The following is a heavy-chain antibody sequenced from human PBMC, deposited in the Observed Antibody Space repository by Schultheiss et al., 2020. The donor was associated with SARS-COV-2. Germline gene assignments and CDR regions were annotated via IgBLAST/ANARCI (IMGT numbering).Heavy chain of an antibody. V-gene: IGHV3-30*03. D-gene: IGHD3-10*01. CDR1: GFTFSDYY. Sequence: GGSLRLSCAASGFTFSDYYMSWIRQAPGKGLEWVAVISYDGSNKYYADSVKGRFTISRDDSKNTAYLQMNSLKTEDTAVYYCTRPGGSGSYSDYYYYGMDVWGQGTTVTVSS. CDR3: TRPGGSGSYSDYYYYGMDV. CDR2: ISYDGSNK. J-gene: IGHJ6*02.